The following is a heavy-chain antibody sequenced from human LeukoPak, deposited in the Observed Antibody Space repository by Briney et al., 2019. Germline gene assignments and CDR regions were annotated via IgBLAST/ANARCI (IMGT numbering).Heavy chain of an antibody. V-gene: IGHV5-51*01. CDR1: GYSFTSYW. CDR3: ARHGASTDCSSTSCPSGLAFDI. J-gene: IGHJ3*02. D-gene: IGHD2-2*01. CDR2: IYPGDSDT. Sequence: GESLKISCKGSGYSFTSYWIGWVRQMPGKGLEWMGIIYPGDSDTRYSPSFQGQVTISADKSISTAYLQWSSLKASDTAMYYCARHGASTDCSSTSCPSGLAFDIWGQGTMVTVSS.